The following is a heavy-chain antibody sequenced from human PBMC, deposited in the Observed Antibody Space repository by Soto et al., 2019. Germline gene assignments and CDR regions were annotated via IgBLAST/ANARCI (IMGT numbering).Heavy chain of an antibody. CDR1: GFTFSTYG. J-gene: IGHJ4*02. CDR3: ARGYPINY. Sequence: EVQLVESGGGLVQPGGSLRLSCAASGFTFSTYGMNWVRQAPGKGLEWVSYISSSSGTIYYADSVKGRCTISRDNGKSSLYLQMNSLSAEDPSVYYCARGYPINYWGQGRLVTVSS. D-gene: IGHD1-1*01. CDR2: ISSSSGTI. V-gene: IGHV3-48*01.